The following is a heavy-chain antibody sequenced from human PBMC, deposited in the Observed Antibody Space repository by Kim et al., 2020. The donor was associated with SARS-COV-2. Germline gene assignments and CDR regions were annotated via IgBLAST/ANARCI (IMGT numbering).Heavy chain of an antibody. V-gene: IGHV3-9*01. J-gene: IGHJ4*02. CDR3: AKDRALYYDSSGPRGPFDY. Sequence: GGSLRLSCAASGFTFDDYAMHWVRQAPRKGLEWVSGISWNSGSIGYADSVKGRFTISRDNAKNSLYLQMNSLRAEDTALYYCAKDRALYYDSSGPRGPFDYWGQGTLVTVSS. D-gene: IGHD3-22*01. CDR1: GFTFDDYA. CDR2: ISWNSGSI.